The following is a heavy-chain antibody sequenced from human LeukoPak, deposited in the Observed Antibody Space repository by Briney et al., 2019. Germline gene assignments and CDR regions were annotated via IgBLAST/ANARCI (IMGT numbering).Heavy chain of an antibody. V-gene: IGHV4-39*01. Sequence: PSETLSLTCTVSRDSISSSSSYCGWIRQPPGKGLEWIGSIYYSGSTYYNPSLKSRVTISVDTSKNQFSLKLSSVTAADTAVYCCVSWFGELWGAFDIWGQGTMVTVSS. J-gene: IGHJ3*02. CDR2: IYYSGST. CDR3: VSWFGELWGAFDI. D-gene: IGHD3-10*01. CDR1: RDSISSSSSY.